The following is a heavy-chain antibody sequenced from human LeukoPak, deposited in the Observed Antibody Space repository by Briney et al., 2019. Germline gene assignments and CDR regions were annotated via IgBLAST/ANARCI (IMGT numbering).Heavy chain of an antibody. V-gene: IGHV3-53*01. CDR2: IYSGGST. CDR3: ARCENGDNFPSPMDV. J-gene: IGHJ6*02. D-gene: IGHD4-17*01. CDR1: GFTVSTNY. Sequence: GGSLRLSCAASGFTVSTNYMSWVRQAPGKGLEWVSVIYSGGSTYYADPVKGRFTISRDNLKNTLYLQMNSLRAEDTAVYYCARCENGDNFPSPMDVWGQGTPVTVSS.